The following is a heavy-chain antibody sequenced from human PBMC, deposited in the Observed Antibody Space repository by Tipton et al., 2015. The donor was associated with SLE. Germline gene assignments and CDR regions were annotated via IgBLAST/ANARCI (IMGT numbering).Heavy chain of an antibody. J-gene: IGHJ4*02. Sequence: TLSLTCTVSGGSISSSSSYWGWIRQPPGKGLEWIGSIYYSGSTYCNPSFKSRVTISVDTSKNQFSLKLNSVTAADTAVYYCARAPYFDYWGQGTLVTVSS. CDR2: IYYSGST. CDR3: ARAPYFDY. V-gene: IGHV4-39*07. CDR1: GGSISSSSSY.